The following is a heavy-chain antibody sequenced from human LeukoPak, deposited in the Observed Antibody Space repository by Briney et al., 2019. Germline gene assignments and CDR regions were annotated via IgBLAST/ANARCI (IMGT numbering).Heavy chain of an antibody. V-gene: IGHV3-23*01. CDR2: ISGSGGST. J-gene: IGHJ4*02. CDR3: AKLWRSGYYYFDY. D-gene: IGHD3-22*01. Sequence: PGGSLRLSCAASGFTFSSYAMSWVRQAPGKGLEWVSAISGSGGSTYYADSVKGRFTISRDNSKNTLYLQMNSLRAEDTAVYRCAKLWRSGYYYFDYWGQGTLVTVSS. CDR1: GFTFSSYA.